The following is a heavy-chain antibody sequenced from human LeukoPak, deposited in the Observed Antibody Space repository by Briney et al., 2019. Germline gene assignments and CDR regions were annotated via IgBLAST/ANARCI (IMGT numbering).Heavy chain of an antibody. CDR1: GFTFSSYG. V-gene: IGHV3-30*18. CDR2: ISYDGSNK. CDR3: AKGAGYSYGYFDY. Sequence: GRSLRLSCAASGFTFSSYGMHWVRQAPGKGLEWVAVISYDGSNKYYADSVKGRFTISRDNSKNTLYLQMNSLRAEDTAVYYCAKGAGYSYGYFDYWGQGTLVTVSS. J-gene: IGHJ4*02. D-gene: IGHD5-18*01.